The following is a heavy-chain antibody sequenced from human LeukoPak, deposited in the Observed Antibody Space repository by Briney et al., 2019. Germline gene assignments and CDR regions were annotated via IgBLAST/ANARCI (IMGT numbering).Heavy chain of an antibody. V-gene: IGHV3-23*01. CDR3: AKGGARYFDL. J-gene: IGHJ2*01. D-gene: IGHD2-15*01. Sequence: GGSLRLSCAASGFTFSTYTMSWVRQAPGKGLEWVSPISPSGGSTYYADSVKGRFTISRDNSKNTLYLQMNSLRAEDTAVYYCAKGGARYFDLWGRGTLVTVSS. CDR1: GFTFSTYT. CDR2: ISPSGGST.